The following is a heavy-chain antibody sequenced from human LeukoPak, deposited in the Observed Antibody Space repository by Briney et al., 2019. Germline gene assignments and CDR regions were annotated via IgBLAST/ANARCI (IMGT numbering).Heavy chain of an antibody. V-gene: IGHV6-1*01. CDR1: GDSVSSNSGA. D-gene: IGHD2-2*01. J-gene: IGHJ5*02. CDR3: ARRLTQYDCFDP. CDR2: TYYRSKWYN. Sequence: SQTLSLTCAISGDSVSSNSGAWNWIRQSPSRGLEWLGRTYYRSKWYNEYAVSVRGRITVNPDTSKNQFSLHLNSVTPEDTAVNYCARRLTQYDCFDPWGQGILVTVSS.